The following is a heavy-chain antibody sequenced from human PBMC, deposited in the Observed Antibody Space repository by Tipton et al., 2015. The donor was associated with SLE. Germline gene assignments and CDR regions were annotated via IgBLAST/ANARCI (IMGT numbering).Heavy chain of an antibody. D-gene: IGHD3-3*01. Sequence: GSLRLSCAASGFTFSSYGMHWVRQAPGKGLEWVSAISGSDGSTYYVDSVKGRFTISRDNAKNSVYLQMNSLRGDDTAVYYCAREQTYYDFWSGSGFDPWGQGTLVTVSS. CDR3: AREQTYYDFWSGSGFDP. J-gene: IGHJ5*02. V-gene: IGHV3-23*01. CDR2: ISGSDGST. CDR1: GFTFSSYG.